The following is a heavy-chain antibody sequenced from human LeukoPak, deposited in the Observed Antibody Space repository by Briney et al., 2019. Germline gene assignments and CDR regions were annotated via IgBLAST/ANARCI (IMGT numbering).Heavy chain of an antibody. CDR3: TRVCSGGSCYPNYYYYYYMDV. V-gene: IGHV3-7*04. CDR2: IKQDGSEK. Sequence: GGSLRLSCAASGFTFSSYWMSWVRQAPGKGLEWVANIKQDGSEKYYVDSVKGRFTISRDNAKNSLYPQMNSLRAEDTAVYYCTRVCSGGSCYPNYYYYYYMDVWGKGTTVTVSS. J-gene: IGHJ6*03. CDR1: GFTFSSYW. D-gene: IGHD2-15*01.